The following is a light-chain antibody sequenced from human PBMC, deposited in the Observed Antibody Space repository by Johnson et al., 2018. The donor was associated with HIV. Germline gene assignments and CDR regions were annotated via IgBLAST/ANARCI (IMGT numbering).Light chain of an antibody. Sequence: QSVLTQPPSVSAAPGQKVTISCSGSSSNIGSNYVSWYQQFPGTAPKLLIYENDKRPSGIPDRFSGSKSGTSAALGITGLQTGDEADYYCGTWDSSLSQGVFGTGTKVTVL. V-gene: IGLV1-51*02. CDR3: GTWDSSLSQGV. CDR1: SSNIGSNY. CDR2: END. J-gene: IGLJ1*01.